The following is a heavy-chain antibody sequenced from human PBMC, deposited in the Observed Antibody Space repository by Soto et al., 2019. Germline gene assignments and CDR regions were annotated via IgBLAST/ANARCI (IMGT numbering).Heavy chain of an antibody. CDR3: ARLGGLLGGLSIIVLPMDAMDV. CDR1: GFTFSGSS. V-gene: IGHV3-73*02. CDR2: IRGKADNYAT. J-gene: IGHJ6*02. D-gene: IGHD3-22*01. Sequence: EVQLVESGGDLVQPGGALKLSCAASGFTFSGSSIYWVRQASGKGLEWLGRIRGKADNYATAYGASIKGRFTISRDESRKTAYLQMNSLKTEDTAVYYCARLGGLLGGLSIIVLPMDAMDVWGRGTTVTVS.